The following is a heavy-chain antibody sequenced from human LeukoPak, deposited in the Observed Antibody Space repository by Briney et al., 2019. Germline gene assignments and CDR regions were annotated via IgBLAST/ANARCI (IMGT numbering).Heavy chain of an antibody. CDR2: IYPGDSDT. D-gene: IGHD3-10*01. CDR1: GYSFITHW. V-gene: IGHV5-51*01. CDR3: AKGAGGSGSYYPYF. Sequence: GESLRISCKASGYSFITHWIAWVRQTPGKGLECMGIIYPGDSDTKYSPSFQGQVTISADKSISTAYLQWSSLKASDTAMYYCAKGAGGSGSYYPYFWGQGTLVTVSS. J-gene: IGHJ4*02.